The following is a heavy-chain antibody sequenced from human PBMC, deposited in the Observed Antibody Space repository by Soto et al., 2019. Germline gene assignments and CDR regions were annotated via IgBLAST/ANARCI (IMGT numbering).Heavy chain of an antibody. CDR1: GYTFINYY. CDR2: FNPTSGST. D-gene: IGHD6-13*01. V-gene: IGHV1-46*01. Sequence: QVQLVQSGAEVKKPGASVKLSCKASGYTFINYYIHWVRQAPGQGLQWMGIFNPTSGSTNNAQKFQGRDTLTMDTSTRTVYMELSSLRFAGTAVYYCARDLAAGDYWGQGTLVTVSS. J-gene: IGHJ4*02. CDR3: ARDLAAGDY.